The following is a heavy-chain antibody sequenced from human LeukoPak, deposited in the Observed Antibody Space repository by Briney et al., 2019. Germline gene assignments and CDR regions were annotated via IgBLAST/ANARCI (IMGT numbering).Heavy chain of an antibody. Sequence: PGRSLRLSCAASGFTFNSYDMHWVRQSPGKGLEWVADISYDGSKKYYADSVKGRFTISRDNSKNTLYLQMNSPRAEDTDVYYCDKDVPEHSSLWLRDYGGFNYGGRGTLVTVSS. D-gene: IGHD6-6*01. V-gene: IGHV3-30*18. J-gene: IGHJ4*02. CDR3: DKDVPEHSSLWLRDYGGFNY. CDR2: ISYDGSKK. CDR1: GFTFNSYD.